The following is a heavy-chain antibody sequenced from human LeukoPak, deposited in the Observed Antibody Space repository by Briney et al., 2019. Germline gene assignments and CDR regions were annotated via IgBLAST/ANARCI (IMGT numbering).Heavy chain of an antibody. V-gene: IGHV3-48*01. J-gene: IGHJ4*02. CDR2: ISSSSSTI. CDR3: ARDGIQLWPPPYDY. Sequence: GGSLRLSCAASGFTFSSYSMNWVRQAPGKGLEWVSYISSSSSTIYYADSVKGRFTISRDNAKNSLYLQINSLRAEDTAVYYCARDGIQLWPPPYDYWGQGTLVTVSS. CDR1: GFTFSSYS. D-gene: IGHD5-18*01.